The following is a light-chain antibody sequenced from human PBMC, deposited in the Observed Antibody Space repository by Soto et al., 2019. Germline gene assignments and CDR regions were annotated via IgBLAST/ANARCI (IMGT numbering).Light chain of an antibody. CDR3: QQRSSWPS. Sequence: EIVLTQSPATLSLYPGERATLSCRASQNVSSYLAWYQQKPGQAPRLLIYDASNRATGIPARFSGSGSGTDFTLTISSLDPEDFAIYYCQQRSSWPSFGGGTKVDIK. CDR2: DAS. J-gene: IGKJ4*01. CDR1: QNVSSY. V-gene: IGKV3-11*01.